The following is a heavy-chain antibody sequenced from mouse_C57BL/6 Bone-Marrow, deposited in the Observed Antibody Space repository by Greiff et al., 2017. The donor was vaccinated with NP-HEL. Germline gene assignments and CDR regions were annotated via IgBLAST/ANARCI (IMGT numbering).Heavy chain of an antibody. Sequence: EVKLMESGGDLVKPGESLKLSCAASGFTFSSYGMSWVRQTPDKRLEWVATISSGGSYTYYPDSVKGRFTISRDNAKNTLYLQMSSLKSEDTAMYYCARSSYPYFDYWGQGTTLTVSS. CDR3: ARSSYPYFDY. CDR2: ISSGGSYT. V-gene: IGHV5-6*01. D-gene: IGHD1-1*01. CDR1: GFTFSSYG. J-gene: IGHJ2*01.